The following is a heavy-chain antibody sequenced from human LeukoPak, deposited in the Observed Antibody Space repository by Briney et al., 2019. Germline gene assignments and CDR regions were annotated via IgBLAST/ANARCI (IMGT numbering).Heavy chain of an antibody. D-gene: IGHD3-10*01. Sequence: PGRSLRLSCAASGFTFSSYAMHWVRQAPGKGLEWVAVIWYDGSNKYYADSVKGRFTISRDNPKNTLYLQMNSLRAEDTAVYYCARGGGKSSDFWGQGTPVTVSS. CDR3: ARGGGKSSDF. CDR2: IWYDGSNK. CDR1: GFTFSSYA. J-gene: IGHJ4*02. V-gene: IGHV3-33*01.